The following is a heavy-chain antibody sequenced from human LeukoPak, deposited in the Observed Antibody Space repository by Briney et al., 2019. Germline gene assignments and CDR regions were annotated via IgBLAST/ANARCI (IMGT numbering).Heavy chain of an antibody. Sequence: GGSLRLSCAASGFTFSSYSMNWVRQAPGKGLEWVSSISSSSSYIYYADSVKGRFTISRDNAKNSLYLQMNSLRAEDTAVYYCARDGIQLWSFDYWGQGILVTVSS. CDR3: ARDGIQLWSFDY. CDR1: GFTFSSYS. CDR2: ISSSSSYI. J-gene: IGHJ4*02. V-gene: IGHV3-21*01. D-gene: IGHD5-18*01.